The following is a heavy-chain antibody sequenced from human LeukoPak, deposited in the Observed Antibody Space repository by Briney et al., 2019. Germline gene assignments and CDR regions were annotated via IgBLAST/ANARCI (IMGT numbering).Heavy chain of an antibody. CDR1: GGSIVSHY. V-gene: IGHV4-4*07. CDR2: FYASGTT. CDR3: AKDSSTWGNLAGHFDS. Sequence: SETLSPTCTVSGGSIVSHYWNWIRQPAGRGLEWIGRFYASGTTNTSPSLKSRVTMSVDTSKNQFSLKLSSVTAADTAVYYCAKDSSTWGNLAGHFDSWGQGTLVTVSS. J-gene: IGHJ4*02. D-gene: IGHD6-13*01.